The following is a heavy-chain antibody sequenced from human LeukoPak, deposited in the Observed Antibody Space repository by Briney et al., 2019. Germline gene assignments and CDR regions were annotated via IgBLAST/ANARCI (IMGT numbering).Heavy chain of an antibody. CDR2: IHYSGSA. CDR1: GGSIRSGAYF. V-gene: IGHV4-31*03. J-gene: IGHJ3*02. Sequence: SQTLSLTCTVSGGSIRSGAYFWSWIRQRPGKGLEWIGYIHYSGSAYYNPSLKSRITVSVDTTKNQFSLKLSSVTAADTAVYYCARERGSNYYDSRGYSDAFDIWGQGTMVTVSS. CDR3: ARERGSNYYDSRGYSDAFDI. D-gene: IGHD3-22*01.